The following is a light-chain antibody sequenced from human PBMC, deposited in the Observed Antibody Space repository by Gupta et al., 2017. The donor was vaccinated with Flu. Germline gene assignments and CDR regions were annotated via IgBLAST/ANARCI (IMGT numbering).Light chain of an antibody. CDR1: SGSVSTPYY. V-gene: IGLV8-61*01. CDR3: VLYMGSGIWL. Sequence: QTVVTQEPSFSVSPGGTVTLTCGLSSGSVSTPYYPSWYQQTPGQAPRTLIYNTNTRSSGVPDRFSGSILGNKAALTITGAQADDESDYYCVLYMGSGIWLFGGGTKLTVL. CDR2: NTN. J-gene: IGLJ3*02.